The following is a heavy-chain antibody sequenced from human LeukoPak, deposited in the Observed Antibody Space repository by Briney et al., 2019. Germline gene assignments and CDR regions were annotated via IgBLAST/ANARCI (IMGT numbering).Heavy chain of an antibody. CDR1: GFTFSDYY. J-gene: IGHJ4*02. V-gene: IGHV3-11*04. D-gene: IGHD3-22*01. Sequence: GGSLRLSCAASGFTFSDYYMSWIRQAPGKGLEWVSYISSSGSTIYYADSVKGRFTISRDNSKNTLYLQMNSLRAEDTAVYYCAPMTSYDSSGYYSRLWDYWGQGTLVTVSS. CDR3: APMTSYDSSGYYSRLWDY. CDR2: ISSSGSTI.